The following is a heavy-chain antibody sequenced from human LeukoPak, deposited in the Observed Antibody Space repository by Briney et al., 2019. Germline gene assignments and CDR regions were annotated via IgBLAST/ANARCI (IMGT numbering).Heavy chain of an antibody. CDR2: IWYDGSNK. V-gene: IGHV3-33*06. CDR1: GFTLSSYG. Sequence: GGSLRLSCAASGFTLSSYGMHWVRQAPGKGLEWVAVIWYDGSNKYYADSVKGRFTISRDNSKNTLYLQMNSLRAEDTAVYYCAKGSYYDSSGSPFQHWGQGTLVTVSS. J-gene: IGHJ1*01. CDR3: AKGSYYDSSGSPFQH. D-gene: IGHD3-22*01.